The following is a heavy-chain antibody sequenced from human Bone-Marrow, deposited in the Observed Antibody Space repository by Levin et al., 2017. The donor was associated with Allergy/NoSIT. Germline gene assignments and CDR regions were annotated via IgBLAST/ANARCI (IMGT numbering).Heavy chain of an antibody. CDR2: INSDSDYM. Sequence: GGSLRLSCAASGFTFRDYYVSWIRQAPGKGLEWISYINSDSDYMNYADSVKGRFTVSRDNAKNSVFLQMNSLRAEDTAVFYCARHVSAAKSSFDFWGPGTLVTVSS. CDR1: GFTFRDYY. CDR3: ARHVSAAKSSFDF. D-gene: IGHD6-13*01. V-gene: IGHV3-11*03. J-gene: IGHJ4*02.